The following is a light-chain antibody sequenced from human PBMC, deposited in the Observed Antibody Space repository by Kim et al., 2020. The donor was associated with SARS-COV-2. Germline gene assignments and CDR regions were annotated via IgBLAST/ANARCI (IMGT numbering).Light chain of an antibody. Sequence: EIVMTQSPATLSVSPGERATLSYRASKSVSSNLAWYQQKPGQAPRLLIYGASTRATGIPARFSGSGSGTEFTLTISSLQSEDFAVYYCQQDNNWPPTFGQGTKVDIK. CDR2: GAS. J-gene: IGKJ1*01. V-gene: IGKV3-15*01. CDR3: QQDNNWPPT. CDR1: KSVSSN.